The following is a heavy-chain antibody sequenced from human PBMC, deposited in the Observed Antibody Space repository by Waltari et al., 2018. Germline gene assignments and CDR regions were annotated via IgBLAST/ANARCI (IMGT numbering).Heavy chain of an antibody. J-gene: IGHJ4*02. D-gene: IGHD6-6*01. CDR1: GSTVSNTN. V-gene: IGHV3-53*01. CDR3: ATRMVLAARN. CDR2: IYSTGGT. Sequence: EVQLVESGGGLTQRGGSLRLSCAAPGSTVSNTNMSWVRQAPGKGLEWVSLIYSTGGTSYADSVKGRFTISRDNSKNTLYLQMNSLRVEDTAVYYCATRMVLAARNWGQGTLVTVSS.